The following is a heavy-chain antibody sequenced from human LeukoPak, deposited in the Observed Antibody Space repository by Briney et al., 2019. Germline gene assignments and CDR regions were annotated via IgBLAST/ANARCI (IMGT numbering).Heavy chain of an antibody. CDR1: GYTFTSYY. Sequence: GASVKVSCKASGYTFTSYYIHWVRQAPGQGLEWMGIINPAGGSTTYAQKFQGRVTMTRDTSTSTVYMELSSLRSEDTAVYYCARDLASSGWSDYWGQGTLVTVSS. J-gene: IGHJ4*02. V-gene: IGHV1-46*01. CDR3: ARDLASSGWSDY. CDR2: INPAGGST. D-gene: IGHD6-19*01.